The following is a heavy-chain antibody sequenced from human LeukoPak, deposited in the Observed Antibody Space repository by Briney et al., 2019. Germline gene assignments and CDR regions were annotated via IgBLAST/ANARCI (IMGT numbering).Heavy chain of an antibody. CDR2: IIPIFGTA. Sequence: SVKVSCTASGGTFSSYAISWVRQVPGQGLEWMGGIIPIFGTANYAQKFQGRVTITTDESTSTAYMELSSLRSEDTAVYYCARRPITMVRGVITYYYMDVWGKGTTVTVSS. CDR1: GGTFSSYA. CDR3: ARRPITMVRGVITYYYMDV. V-gene: IGHV1-69*05. J-gene: IGHJ6*03. D-gene: IGHD3-10*01.